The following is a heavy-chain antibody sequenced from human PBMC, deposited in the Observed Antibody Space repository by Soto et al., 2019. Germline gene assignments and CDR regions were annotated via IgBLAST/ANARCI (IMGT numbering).Heavy chain of an antibody. CDR2: IIPIFGTA. CDR3: ASSYDSSGYYPFGMDV. V-gene: IGHV1-69*13. J-gene: IGHJ6*02. D-gene: IGHD3-22*01. Sequence: SVKASSKDSGDPMSIDAISCRRLTTEQGLEWMGGIIPIFGTANYAQKFQGRVTITADESTSTAYMELSSLRSEDTSVYYCASSYDSSGYYPFGMDVRGQGTTVTVSS. CDR1: GDPMSIDA.